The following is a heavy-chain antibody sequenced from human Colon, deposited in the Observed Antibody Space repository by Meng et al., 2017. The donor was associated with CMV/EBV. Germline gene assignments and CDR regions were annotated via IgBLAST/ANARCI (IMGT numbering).Heavy chain of an antibody. Sequence: EVQRVEPGGDLVQPGGSLRLSCAVSGSTPSTLWLDWVRQVPGKGPVWVSRVHSSGSMETYEDSVKGRFTASRDNTKNTFYLQMNSLRDEDTAVYYCVMLPPGFWGQGTLVTVSS. CDR3: VMLPPGF. V-gene: IGHV3-74*03. D-gene: IGHD3-10*01. J-gene: IGHJ4*02. CDR1: GSTPSTLW. CDR2: VHSSGSME.